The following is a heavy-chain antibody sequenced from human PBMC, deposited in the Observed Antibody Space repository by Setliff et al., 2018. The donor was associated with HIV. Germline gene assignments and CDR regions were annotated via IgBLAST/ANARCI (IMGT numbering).Heavy chain of an antibody. CDR3: ARERRDVYYYYHMDV. Sequence: PSETLSLTCSVSGGSISSGGYYWSWIRQRPGKGLDWIGYIHYSGSPYYNPSLESRVSISLDTSKNTFSLNVTSLTAADTAVYFCARERRDVYYYYHMDVWGKGTTVTVSS. CDR2: IHYSGSP. V-gene: IGHV4-31*03. J-gene: IGHJ6*03. CDR1: GGSISSGGYY.